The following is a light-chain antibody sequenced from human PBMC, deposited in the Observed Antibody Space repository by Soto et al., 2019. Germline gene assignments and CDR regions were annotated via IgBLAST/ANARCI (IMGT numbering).Light chain of an antibody. CDR1: QGLVDRYGDTY. J-gene: IGKJ1*01. CDR3: MQGTHWWT. Sequence: DVVVTQSPLSLPVTLGQPASISCRSSQGLVDRYGDTYLSWFHQRPGQSPRRLIYRVSNRDSGVPDRFSGSGSDTDFTLKISRVEAEDVGVYYCMQGTHWWTFGQGTKVEI. CDR2: RVS. V-gene: IGKV2-30*01.